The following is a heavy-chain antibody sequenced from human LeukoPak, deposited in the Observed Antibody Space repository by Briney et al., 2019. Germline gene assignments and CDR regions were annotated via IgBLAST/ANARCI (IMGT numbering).Heavy chain of an antibody. V-gene: IGHV3-9*01. CDR3: AKDPIGYCSGGSCYPDY. J-gene: IGHJ4*02. Sequence: GGSLRLSCAASGFTFDDYAMHWVRQAPGKGLEWVSGISWNSVNIGYADSVKGRFTISRDNAKNSLFLQMNSLRPEDTAVHYCAKDPIGYCSGGSCYPDYWGQGTLVTVSS. CDR2: ISWNSVNI. CDR1: GFTFDDYA. D-gene: IGHD2-15*01.